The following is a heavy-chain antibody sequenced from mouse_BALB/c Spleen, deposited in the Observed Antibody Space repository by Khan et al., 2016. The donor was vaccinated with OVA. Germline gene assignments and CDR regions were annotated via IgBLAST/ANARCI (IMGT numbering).Heavy chain of an antibody. CDR3: ARHPYFSYTLAY. CDR1: GYSFTNYG. J-gene: IGHJ4*01. CDR2: INTYTGEP. V-gene: IGHV9-3-1*01. Sequence: QIQLVQSGPELKKPGETVKISCKASGYSFTNYGMNWVKQSPGKGLKWMGWINTYTGEPTYADDFEGRFAFSLETSANTAYLQINILKSADTATYYCARHPYFSYTLAYWGQGTSVTVSS. D-gene: IGHD2-10*01.